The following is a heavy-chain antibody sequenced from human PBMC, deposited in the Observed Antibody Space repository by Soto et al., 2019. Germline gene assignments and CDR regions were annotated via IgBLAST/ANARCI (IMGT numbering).Heavy chain of an antibody. CDR2: ISYDGSNK. J-gene: IGHJ4*02. V-gene: IGHV3-30*18. CDR3: AKDGLRSVDSSGYYNDY. Sequence: QVQLVESGGGVVQPGRSLRLSCAASGFTFSSYGMHWVRQAPGKGLEWVAVISYDGSNKYYADSVKGRFTISRDNSKNTLYLQMNSLRAEDTAVYYCAKDGLRSVDSSGYYNDYWGQGTLVTVSS. CDR1: GFTFSSYG. D-gene: IGHD3-22*01.